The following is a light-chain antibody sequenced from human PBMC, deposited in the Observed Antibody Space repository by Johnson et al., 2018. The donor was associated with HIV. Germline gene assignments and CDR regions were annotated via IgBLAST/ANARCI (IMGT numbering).Light chain of an antibody. CDR3: GTWDSSLSAFYV. CDR1: SSNIGNNF. CDR2: ENN. J-gene: IGLJ1*01. V-gene: IGLV1-51*02. Sequence: QSVLTQPPSVSAAPGQKVTISCSGGSSNIGNNFVSWYQQLPGTAPKLLIFENNKRPSGIPNRFSGSKSCTSATLGITGLQTGDEADYYCGTWDSSLSAFYVFGTGTKVTVL.